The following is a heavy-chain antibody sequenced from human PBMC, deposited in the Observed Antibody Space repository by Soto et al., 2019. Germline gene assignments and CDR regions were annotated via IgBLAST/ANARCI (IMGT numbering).Heavy chain of an antibody. J-gene: IGHJ4*02. CDR2: ITGSGVST. CDR3: AKGGYYDISGYYFGY. CDR1: GFTFSNYA. Sequence: GGSLRLSCAASGFTFSNYAISWVRQAPGKGLEWVSAITGSGVSTYYADSVKGRFTISRDNSKNTLFLETNSLRAEDTAIYYCAKGGYYDISGYYFGYWGQGTLVTVSS. D-gene: IGHD3-22*01. V-gene: IGHV3-23*01.